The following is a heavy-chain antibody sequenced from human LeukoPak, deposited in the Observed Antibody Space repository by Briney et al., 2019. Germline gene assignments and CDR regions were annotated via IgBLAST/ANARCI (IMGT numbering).Heavy chain of an antibody. J-gene: IGHJ4*02. D-gene: IGHD3-3*01. Sequence: ASVTVSCKASGYTFTGYYMHWVRQAPGQGLEWMGWINPNSGGTKYAQKFQGRVTMTRDTSINTAYMELSRLRSDDAAVYYCARSRITIFGVVRLIDYWGQGTLVTVSS. V-gene: IGHV1-2*02. CDR1: GYTFTGYY. CDR2: INPNSGGT. CDR3: ARSRITIFGVVRLIDY.